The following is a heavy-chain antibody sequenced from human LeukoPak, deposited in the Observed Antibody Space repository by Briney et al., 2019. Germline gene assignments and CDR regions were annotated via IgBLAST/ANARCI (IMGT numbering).Heavy chain of an antibody. V-gene: IGHV1-24*01. J-gene: IGHJ5*02. CDR1: GYTLTELS. CDR2: FDPEDGET. CDR3: ATVGVEIYYGSGSYQPATNYKVSKVNWFDP. D-gene: IGHD3-10*01. Sequence: ASVKVSCKVSGYTLTELSMHWVRQAPGKGLEWMGGFDPEDGETICAQKFQGRVTMTEDTSTDTAYMELSSLRSEDTAVYYCATVGVEIYYGSGSYQPATNYKVSKVNWFDPWGQGTLVTVSS.